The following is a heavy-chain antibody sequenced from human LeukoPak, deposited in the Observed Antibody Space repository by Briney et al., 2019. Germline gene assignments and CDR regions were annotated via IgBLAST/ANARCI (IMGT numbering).Heavy chain of an antibody. Sequence: ASVKVSCKASGYTFTGYYMHWVRQAPGQGLEWMGWINPNSGGTNYAQKFQGRVTMTRDTSISTAYMELSRLRSDDTAVNYCARVGLTTVTTSGNYWGQGTLVTVSS. CDR2: INPNSGGT. CDR1: GYTFTGYY. CDR3: ARVGLTTVTTSGNY. D-gene: IGHD4-17*01. V-gene: IGHV1-2*02. J-gene: IGHJ4*02.